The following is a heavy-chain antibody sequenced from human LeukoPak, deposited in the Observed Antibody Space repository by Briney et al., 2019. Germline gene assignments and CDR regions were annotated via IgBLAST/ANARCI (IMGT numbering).Heavy chain of an antibody. CDR2: INPSGGST. CDR1: GYTFTSYY. D-gene: IGHD6-19*01. Sequence: ASVKVSCKASGYTFTSYYMHWVRQAPGQGLEWMGIINPSGGSTSYAQKFQGRVTITRDTSTSTVYMELSSLRSEDTAVYSFASAIAVAGQGYFQHWGQGTLVTVSS. J-gene: IGHJ1*01. V-gene: IGHV1-46*01. CDR3: ASAIAVAGQGYFQH.